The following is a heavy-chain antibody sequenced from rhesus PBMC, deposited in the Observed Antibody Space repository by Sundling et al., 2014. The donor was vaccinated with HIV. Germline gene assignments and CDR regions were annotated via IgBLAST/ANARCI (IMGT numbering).Heavy chain of an antibody. CDR2: INPYNGNT. Sequence: QVQLVQSGAEVKKPGSSVKVSCKASGYTFTGYFMHWVRQAPRQGLEWMGWINPYNGNTKYAQKFQGRVTMTRDTSTRIVYMELSSLRSEDTAVYYCARAGNKTYGDYWGQGVLVTVSS. D-gene: IGHD2-15*01. CDR1: GYTFTGYF. CDR3: ARAGNKTYGDY. V-gene: IGHV1S2*01. J-gene: IGHJ4*01.